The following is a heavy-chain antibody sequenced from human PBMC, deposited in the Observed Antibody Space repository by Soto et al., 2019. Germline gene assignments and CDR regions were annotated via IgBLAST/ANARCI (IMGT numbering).Heavy chain of an antibody. J-gene: IGHJ6*02. D-gene: IGHD2-2*01. Sequence: SVKVSCKASGGTFSSYAISWVRQAPGQGLEWMGGIIPIFGTANYAQKFQGRVMITADESTSTAYMELSSLRSEDTAVYYCARSDIVVVPAASARYYYGMDVWGQGTTVTVSS. V-gene: IGHV1-69*13. CDR2: IIPIFGTA. CDR1: GGTFSSYA. CDR3: ARSDIVVVPAASARYYYGMDV.